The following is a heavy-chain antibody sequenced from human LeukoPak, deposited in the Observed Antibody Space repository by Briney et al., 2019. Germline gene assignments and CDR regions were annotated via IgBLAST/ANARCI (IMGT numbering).Heavy chain of an antibody. CDR2: ISYDGSNK. CDR3: ARARDIVVVPAGGNYGMDV. V-gene: IGHV3-30-3*01. J-gene: IGHJ6*02. CDR1: GFTFSSYA. D-gene: IGHD2-2*01. Sequence: GGSLRLSCAASGFTFSSYAMHWVRQAPGKGLEWVAVISYDGSNKYYADSVKGRFTISRDNSKNTLYLQMNSLRAEDTAVYYCARARDIVVVPAGGNYGMDVWGQGTTVTVSS.